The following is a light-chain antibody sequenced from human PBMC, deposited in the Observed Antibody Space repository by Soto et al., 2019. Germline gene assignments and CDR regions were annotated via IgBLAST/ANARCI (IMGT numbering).Light chain of an antibody. CDR1: NSDVGLYDF. CDR3: ISYTSDDVRYV. J-gene: IGLJ1*01. Sequence: QSVLTQPASVSGTPGQSTTISCTGSNSDVGLYDFVSWYQHHPGRAPKLIVSEVSHRPSGISDRFSGSKSGNTASLTISGLQSEDEADYYCISYTSDDVRYVFGTGTKVTVL. V-gene: IGLV2-14*01. CDR2: EVS.